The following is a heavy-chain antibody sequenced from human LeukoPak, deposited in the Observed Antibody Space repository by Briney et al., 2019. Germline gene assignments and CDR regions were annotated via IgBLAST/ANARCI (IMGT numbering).Heavy chain of an antibody. V-gene: IGHV3-30-3*01. CDR1: GFTFSSYA. D-gene: IGHD4-17*01. Sequence: PGGSLRLSCAASGFTFSSYAMHWVRQAPGKGLEWVAVISYDGSNKYYADSVKGRFTISRDNSKNTLYLQMNSLRAEDTAVYYCARDGEMTTVTTTGYWGQGTLVTVSS. CDR3: ARDGEMTTVTTTGY. CDR2: ISYDGSNK. J-gene: IGHJ4*02.